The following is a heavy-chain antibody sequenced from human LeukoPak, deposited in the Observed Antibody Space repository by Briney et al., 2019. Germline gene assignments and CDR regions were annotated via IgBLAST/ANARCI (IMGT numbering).Heavy chain of an antibody. CDR1: GFTFSSYA. D-gene: IGHD2-2*01. V-gene: IGHV3-23*01. Sequence: GGSLRLSCAASGFTFSSYAMSWVRQAPGKGLEWVSAISGSGGSTYYADSVKGRFTISRDNSKNSLYLQMDNLRDEDTAIYFCARDESYASFNYYMDVWGKGTAV. CDR2: ISGSGGST. J-gene: IGHJ6*03. CDR3: ARDESYASFNYYMDV.